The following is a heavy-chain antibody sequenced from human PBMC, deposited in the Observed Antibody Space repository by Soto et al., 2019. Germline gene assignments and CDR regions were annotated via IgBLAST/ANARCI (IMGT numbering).Heavy chain of an antibody. CDR2: IIPIFGTA. V-gene: IGHV1-69*13. J-gene: IGHJ3*02. D-gene: IGHD3-22*01. Sequence: SVKVSCKASGGTFSSYAISGVRQAPGQGLEWMGGIIPIFGTANYAQKFQGRVTITADESTSTAYMELSSLRSEDTAVYYCARDAPSLNDSSGYWAAAFDIWGQGTMVTVSS. CDR3: ARDAPSLNDSSGYWAAAFDI. CDR1: GGTFSSYA.